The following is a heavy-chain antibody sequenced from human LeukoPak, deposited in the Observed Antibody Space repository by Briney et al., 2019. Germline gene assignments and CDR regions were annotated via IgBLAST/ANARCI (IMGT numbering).Heavy chain of an antibody. V-gene: IGHV4-34*01. CDR2: INHSGST. Sequence: SETLSLACAVYGGSFSGYYWSWIRQPPGKGLEWIGEINHSGSTNYNPSLKSRVTISVDTSKNQFSLKLSSVTAADTAVYYCASRLRFLEPWGYWGQGTLVTVSS. CDR1: GGSFSGYY. J-gene: IGHJ4*02. D-gene: IGHD3-3*01. CDR3: ASRLRFLEPWGY.